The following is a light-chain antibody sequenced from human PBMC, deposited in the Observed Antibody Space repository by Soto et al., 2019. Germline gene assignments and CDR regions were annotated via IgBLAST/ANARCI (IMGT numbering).Light chain of an antibody. J-gene: IGLJ1*01. V-gene: IGLV2-14*01. CDR3: ASLTTTNFV. CDR1: SSDVGAYNF. Sequence: QSVLTQPASVSGSPGQSITISCTGTSSDVGAYNFVSWYQQHPDKAPKLMISEVSNRPSGVSDRFSGSKSGNTASLTISGLQAEDEADYYCASLTTTNFVFGTGTKLTVL. CDR2: EVS.